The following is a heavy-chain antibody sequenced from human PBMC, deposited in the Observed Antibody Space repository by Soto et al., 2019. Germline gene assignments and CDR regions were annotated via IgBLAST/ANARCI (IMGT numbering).Heavy chain of an antibody. V-gene: IGHV4-30-4*01. CDR3: ARAFEYSSSYNWFAP. CDR2: IYYSGST. D-gene: IGHD6-6*01. Sequence: PSETLSLTCTVSGGSISSGDYYWSWIRQPPGKGLEWIGYIYYSGSTYYNPSLKSRVTISVDTSKNQFSLKLSSVTAADTAVYYCARAFEYSSSYNWFAPLGQGTLVTVSS. CDR1: GGSISSGDYY. J-gene: IGHJ5*02.